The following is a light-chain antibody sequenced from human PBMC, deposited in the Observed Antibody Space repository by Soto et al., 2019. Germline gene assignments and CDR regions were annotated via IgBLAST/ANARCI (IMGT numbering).Light chain of an antibody. Sequence: QSALTQPASVSGSPGQSITISCTGTSSDVGGYKYVSWYQQHPDKAPKLIIYDVTNRPSGISNRFSGSKSGNTASLTISGRQAEDEADYYCSSYTISSSYVFGTGTKVTVL. V-gene: IGLV2-14*01. CDR3: SSYTISSSYV. CDR2: DVT. CDR1: SSDVGGYKY. J-gene: IGLJ1*01.